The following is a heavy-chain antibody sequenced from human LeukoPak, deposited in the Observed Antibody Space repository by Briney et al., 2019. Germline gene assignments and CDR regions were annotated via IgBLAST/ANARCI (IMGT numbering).Heavy chain of an antibody. V-gene: IGHV1-18*01. Sequence: ASVKVSCKASGYTFTFYGISWVRQAPGQGPEWLGWISTYNGNTNYVEELQGRVTLTTDTSTRTAYMELRSLRSDDTAVYYCARDLGTYYGSGNLGAFDIWGQGTKVTVSS. CDR2: ISTYNGNT. CDR3: ARDLGTYYGSGNLGAFDI. CDR1: GYTFTFYG. J-gene: IGHJ3*02. D-gene: IGHD3-10*01.